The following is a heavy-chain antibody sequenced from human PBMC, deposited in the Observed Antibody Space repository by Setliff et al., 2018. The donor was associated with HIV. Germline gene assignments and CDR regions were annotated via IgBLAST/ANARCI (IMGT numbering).Heavy chain of an antibody. D-gene: IGHD3-9*01. V-gene: IGHV4-4*09. CDR1: GGSINNYY. J-gene: IGHJ4*02. CDR2: IFTSGSA. Sequence: SETLSLTCTVSGGSINNYYWSWIRQPPGKGLEWIGRIFTSGSASYNPSLESRVTFSVDTSKNQFALKLTSVTAADTAVYYCARAFYGISAGYYYFDVWGQGALVTVSS. CDR3: ARAFYGISAGYYYFDV.